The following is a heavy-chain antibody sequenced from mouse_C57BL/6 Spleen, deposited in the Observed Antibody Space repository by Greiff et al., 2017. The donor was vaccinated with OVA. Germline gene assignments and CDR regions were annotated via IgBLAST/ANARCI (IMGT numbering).Heavy chain of an antibody. CDR3: AKTAQATWNAMDY. V-gene: IGHV1-39*01. CDR2: INPNYGTT. D-gene: IGHD3-2*02. Sequence: EVKLQQSGPELVKPGASVTISCKASGYSFTDYNMNWVKQSNGKSLEWIGVINPNYGTTSYNQKFKGKATLTVDQSSSTAYMQLNSLTSEDSAVYYCAKTAQATWNAMDYWGQGTSGTVSS. J-gene: IGHJ4*01. CDR1: GYSFTDYN.